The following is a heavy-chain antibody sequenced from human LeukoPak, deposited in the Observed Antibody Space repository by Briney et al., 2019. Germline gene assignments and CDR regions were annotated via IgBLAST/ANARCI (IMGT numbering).Heavy chain of an antibody. Sequence: SETLSLTCAVYGGSFSGYYWSWIRQPPGKGLEWIGEINHSGSTNYNPSLKSRVTISVGTSKNQFSLKLSSVTAADTAVYYCARAHRYYDFWSGYLNWFDPWGQGTLVTVSS. V-gene: IGHV4-34*01. CDR2: INHSGST. CDR3: ARAHRYYDFWSGYLNWFDP. CDR1: GGSFSGYY. D-gene: IGHD3-3*01. J-gene: IGHJ5*02.